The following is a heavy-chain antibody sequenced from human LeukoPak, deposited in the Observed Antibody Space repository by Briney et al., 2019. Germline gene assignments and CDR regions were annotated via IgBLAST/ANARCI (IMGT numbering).Heavy chain of an antibody. CDR3: ARDPGAAAAKTHWFDP. Sequence: SETLSLTCTVSGGSISSYYWSWIRQPAGKGLEWIGRIYTSGSTNYNPSLKSRVTTSADTSKNQFSLKLSSVTAADTAVYYCARDPGAAAAKTHWFDPWGQGTLVTVSS. D-gene: IGHD6-13*01. J-gene: IGHJ5*02. CDR2: IYTSGST. CDR1: GGSISSYY. V-gene: IGHV4-4*07.